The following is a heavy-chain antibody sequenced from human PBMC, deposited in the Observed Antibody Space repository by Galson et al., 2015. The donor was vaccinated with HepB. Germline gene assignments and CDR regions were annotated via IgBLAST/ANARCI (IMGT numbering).Heavy chain of an antibody. D-gene: IGHD3-9*01. V-gene: IGHV4-59*01. J-gene: IGHJ3*01. CDR2: IYYSGST. CDR1: GDSFAGYF. Sequence: ETLSLTCAVSGDSFAGYFWSWIRHFPGKGLEWIGFIYYSGSTSFNPSLESRVTMSVDMSKKQFSLKLRSVTAADTAIYYCAGVLRYCDGHPCSDASDLWGQGTAVTVSS. CDR3: AGVLRYCDGHPCSDASDL.